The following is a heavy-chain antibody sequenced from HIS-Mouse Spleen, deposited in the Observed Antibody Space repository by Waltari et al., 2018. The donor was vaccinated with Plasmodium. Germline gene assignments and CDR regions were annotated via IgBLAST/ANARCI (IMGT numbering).Heavy chain of an antibody. D-gene: IGHD6-6*01. J-gene: IGHJ6*02. CDR1: GGSISSSSYY. CDR2: IYYRGST. Sequence: QLQLQESGPGLVKPSETLSLTCTVSGGSISSSSYYWGWIRQPPGKGLEWIGSIYYRGSTYYNPSLKSRVTISGDTSKNQFSLKLSSVTAADTAVYYCARAESSIAARHYYYYGMDVWGQGTTVTVSS. CDR3: ARAESSIAARHYYYYGMDV. V-gene: IGHV4-39*07.